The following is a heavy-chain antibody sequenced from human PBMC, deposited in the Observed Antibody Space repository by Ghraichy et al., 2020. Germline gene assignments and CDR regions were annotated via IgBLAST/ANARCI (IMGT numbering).Heavy chain of an antibody. CDR1: GFTFSSFA. D-gene: IGHD1-14*01. J-gene: IGHJ4*02. Sequence: GGSLRLSCAASGFTFSSFAMSWARQAPGKGLEWVSAIIVNGDTPYYADSVKGRFTFSRDISKNTLYLQMNSLRSEDTAVYYCAKVVTNHLGVVGYYFDYWGQGTLVTVSS. CDR3: AKVVTNHLGVVGYYFDY. CDR2: IIVNGDTP. V-gene: IGHV3-23*01.